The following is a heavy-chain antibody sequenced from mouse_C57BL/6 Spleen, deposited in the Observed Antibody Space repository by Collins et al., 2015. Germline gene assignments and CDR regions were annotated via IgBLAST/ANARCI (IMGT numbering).Heavy chain of an antibody. CDR2: IRSKSNNYAT. V-gene: IGHV10-1*02. J-gene: IGHJ3*01. CDR1: GFTFNTYA. CDR3: VRGDWFAY. Sequence: EVQLVESGGGLVQPKGSLKLSCAASGFTFNTYAMNWVRQAPGKGLEWVARIRSKSNNYATYYADSVKDRFTISRDDSQSMLYLQMNNLKTEDTAMYYCVRGDWFAYWGQGTLVTVSA.